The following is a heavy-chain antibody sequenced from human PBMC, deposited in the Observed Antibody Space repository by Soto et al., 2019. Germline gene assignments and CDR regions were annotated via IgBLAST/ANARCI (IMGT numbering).Heavy chain of an antibody. CDR1: GGTFSTSA. CDR3: ASDKGRLQLGGNYYAILDV. J-gene: IGHJ6*02. D-gene: IGHD1-26*01. CDR2: IMPVFPTP. V-gene: IGHV1-69*12. Sequence: QVQLVQSGAEVKKPGSSVKVSCKTSGGTFSTSAISWVRQAPGQGLEWVGGIMPVFPTPDYAQNFQGRVTITADDSTTTAYLELTSLRADDTAVYYCASDKGRLQLGGNYYAILDVWGQGTAITVSS.